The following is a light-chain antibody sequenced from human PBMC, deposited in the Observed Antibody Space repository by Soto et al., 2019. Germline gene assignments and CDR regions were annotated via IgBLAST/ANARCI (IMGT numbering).Light chain of an antibody. J-gene: IGKJ2*01. Sequence: EIVMTQSPATLSVSPGESATLSCRASQGVTYNVAWYQQKPGQAPRLLIYGASTRATGIPARFSGSGSGTEFPLTISILQSEDFAVYHCQQYNNWPHTFGRGTKLEIK. CDR1: QGVTYN. V-gene: IGKV3-15*01. CDR2: GAS. CDR3: QQYNNWPHT.